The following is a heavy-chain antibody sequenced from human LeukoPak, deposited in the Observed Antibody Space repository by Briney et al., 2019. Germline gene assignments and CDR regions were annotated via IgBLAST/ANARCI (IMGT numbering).Heavy chain of an antibody. CDR1: GFTFSTYE. CDR3: ARGSANYYDSSGYSPDY. CDR2: ISSSSSSTI. Sequence: GGSLGLSCAASGFTFSTYEMHWVRQAPGKGLEWVSFISSSSSSTIHYADSVKGRFRISRDNAKNSLYLQMSSLKAEDTAVYYCARGSANYYDSSGYSPDYWGQGTLVTVSS. V-gene: IGHV3-48*03. J-gene: IGHJ4*02. D-gene: IGHD3-22*01.